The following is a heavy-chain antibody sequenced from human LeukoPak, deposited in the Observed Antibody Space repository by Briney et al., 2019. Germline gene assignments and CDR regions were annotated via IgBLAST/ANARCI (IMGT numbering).Heavy chain of an antibody. CDR3: ARDQDGYNLIPPYYMDV. CDR1: GFTFSDYY. CDR2: ISSSGSTI. J-gene: IGHJ6*03. Sequence: PGGSLRVSCAASGFTFSDYYMSWIRQAPGEGLEWVSYISSSGSTIYYADSVKGRFTISRDNAKNSLYLQMNRLRAEDTAVYYCARDQDGYNLIPPYYMDVWGKGTTVTVSS. D-gene: IGHD5-24*01. V-gene: IGHV3-11*01.